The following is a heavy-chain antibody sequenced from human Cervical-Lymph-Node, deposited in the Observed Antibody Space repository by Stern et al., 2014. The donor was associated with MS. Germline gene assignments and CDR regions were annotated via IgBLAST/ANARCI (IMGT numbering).Heavy chain of an antibody. D-gene: IGHD6-13*01. CDR1: GGTFSSYT. CDR3: ASGTRSSWYFDF. Sequence: VQLLESGAEVKKPGSSVKVSCKASGGTFSSYTISWVRQAPGQGLEWMGRNIPILGIANYAQKFQGRVTITADQSTKTAYLELSSLTSGDTAMYFCASGTRSSWYFDFWGQGTLVTVST. V-gene: IGHV1-69*09. CDR2: NIPILGIA. J-gene: IGHJ4*02.